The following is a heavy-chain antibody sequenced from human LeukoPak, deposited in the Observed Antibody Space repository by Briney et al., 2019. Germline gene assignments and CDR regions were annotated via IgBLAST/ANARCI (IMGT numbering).Heavy chain of an antibody. D-gene: IGHD5-24*01. V-gene: IGHV4-39*07. CDR2: IYYSGST. Sequence: SETLSLTCTVSGGSISSSSYYWGWIRQPPGKGLEWTGSIYYSGSTYYNPSLKSRVTISVDTSKNQFSLKLSSVTAADTAVYYCARGDHPYYFDYWGQGTLVTVSS. J-gene: IGHJ4*02. CDR1: GGSISSSSYY. CDR3: ARGDHPYYFDY.